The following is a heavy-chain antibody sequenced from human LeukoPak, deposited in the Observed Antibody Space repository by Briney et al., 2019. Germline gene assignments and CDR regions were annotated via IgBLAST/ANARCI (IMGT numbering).Heavy chain of an antibody. CDR1: GYSISSGYQ. J-gene: IGHJ5*02. Sequence: SETLSLTCGVSGYSISSGYQWAWIRQSPGKGLEWIGSIYHSGSAHYNPSPKSQVTISVETSKNQFSLNMYSVTAADTAVYYCARDPRWLTPDCTSTSCYENYFDPWGQGTLVTVSS. CDR2: IYHSGSA. V-gene: IGHV4-38-2*02. D-gene: IGHD2-2*01. CDR3: ARDPRWLTPDCTSTSCYENYFDP.